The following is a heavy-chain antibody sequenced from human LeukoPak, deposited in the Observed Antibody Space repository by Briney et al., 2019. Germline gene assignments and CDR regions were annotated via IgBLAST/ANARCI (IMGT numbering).Heavy chain of an antibody. J-gene: IGHJ4*02. CDR3: ARGGLTASALH. CDR1: GFTFSGYA. CDR2: ISYSGDST. Sequence: GGSLRLSCAASGFTFSGYAMTWVRQPPGKGLEWVSTISYSGDSTYYPDSVKGRFTISRDNSKSTLYLQVNGLGADDTAIYFCARGGLTASALHWGQGTLVTVSS. D-gene: IGHD1-20*01. V-gene: IGHV3-23*01.